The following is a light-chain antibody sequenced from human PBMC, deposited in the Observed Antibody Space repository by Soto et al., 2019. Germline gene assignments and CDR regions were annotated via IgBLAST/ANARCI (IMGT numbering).Light chain of an antibody. CDR1: SSDVGGYNY. J-gene: IGLJ1*01. CDR3: SSYTSSSTLVV. V-gene: IGLV2-14*01. Sequence: QSALTQPPSVSGSPGQSITISCTGTSSDVGGYNYVSWCQQHPGKAPKLMIYDVNNRPSGVSNRFSGSKSGNTASLTISGLKAEDEADYYGSSYTSSSTLVVFGTGTKVTVL. CDR2: DVN.